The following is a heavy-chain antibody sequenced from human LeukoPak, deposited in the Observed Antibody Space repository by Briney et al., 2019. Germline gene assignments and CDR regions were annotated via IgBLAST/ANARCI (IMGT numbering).Heavy chain of an antibody. Sequence: GGSLRLSCAASGFTFSNYWMHWVRQAPGKRLVWVSAISPDGTITNHADSVKGRFTISRDNAKSTLSLHMNSLRAEDTAVYYCASPTLSWGLGTMVTVSS. CDR2: ISPDGTIT. CDR1: GFTFSNYW. J-gene: IGHJ3*01. V-gene: IGHV3-74*01. CDR3: ASPTLS.